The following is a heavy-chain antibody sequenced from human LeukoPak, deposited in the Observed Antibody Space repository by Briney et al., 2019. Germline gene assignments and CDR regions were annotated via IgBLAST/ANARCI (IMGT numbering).Heavy chain of an antibody. Sequence: SETLSLTCTVSGGSISRYYWSWIRQPPGKGLERIGDIYYSGSTNYNPSLKSRVTISIDTSTNQFSLKLSSVTAADTAVYYCARLANYDFWRGPYPHDAFDIWGQGTMVTVSS. CDR2: IYYSGST. D-gene: IGHD3-3*01. CDR3: ARLANYDFWRGPYPHDAFDI. J-gene: IGHJ3*02. V-gene: IGHV4-59*08. CDR1: GGSISRYY.